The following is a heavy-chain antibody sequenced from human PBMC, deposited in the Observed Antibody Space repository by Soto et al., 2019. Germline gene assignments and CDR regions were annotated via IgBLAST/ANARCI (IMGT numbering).Heavy chain of an antibody. J-gene: IGHJ4*01. V-gene: IGHV1-46*01. Sequence: ASVKVSCKASGYIFTSYYIHWVRQAPGQGLEWMGWINPFDGSRMFAQSFQGRVTMTRDTSASTAYMELSSLRSEDTAVYYCARDLGGWPDYWGQ. CDR1: GYIFTSYY. CDR2: INPFDGSR. CDR3: ARDLGGWPDY. D-gene: IGHD2-15*01.